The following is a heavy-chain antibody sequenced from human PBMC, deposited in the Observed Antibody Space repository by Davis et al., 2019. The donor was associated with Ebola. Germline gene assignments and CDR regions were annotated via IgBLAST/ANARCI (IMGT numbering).Heavy chain of an antibody. J-gene: IGHJ4*02. CDR3: ARELAAGRHHFEN. CDR1: GFTLSSYG. D-gene: IGHD6-25*01. CDR2: FSKFVSSK. Sequence: AGSLRLSCAASGFTLSSYGMRWVRQAPGKGREWVAYFSKFVSSKYYADSVKGRFTISRDNSMNTLDLQMNSLTTEDTAVYYCARELAAGRHHFENWGQGTLVTVSS. V-gene: IGHV3-30*03.